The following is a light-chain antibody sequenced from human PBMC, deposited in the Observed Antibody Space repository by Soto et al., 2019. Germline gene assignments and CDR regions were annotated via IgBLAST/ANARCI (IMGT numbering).Light chain of an antibody. V-gene: IGKV3D-15*01. CDR3: QQYNNWPPFT. CDR2: DAS. J-gene: IGKJ3*01. Sequence: IVFTQSPGTPSLSPGERGTLSCRARQSVSSSYLAWYQQKPGQAPRLLIYDASNRATGIPARFSGSGSGTEFTLTISSLQSEDFAVYYCQQYNNWPPFTFGPGTKVDIK. CDR1: QSVSSSY.